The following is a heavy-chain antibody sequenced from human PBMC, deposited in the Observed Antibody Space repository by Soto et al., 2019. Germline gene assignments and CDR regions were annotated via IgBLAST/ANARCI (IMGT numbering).Heavy chain of an antibody. CDR3: VRDPPSDY. J-gene: IGHJ4*02. CDR1: GFTVSSNS. V-gene: IGHV3-66*01. Sequence: EVQLVESGGGLVQPGGSLRLSCAASGFTVSSNSMSWVRQAPGKGLEWVSVIYSGVSTYYTDSVKGRFTISRDNSKNTLYLQMNGLRAEDTAVYYCVRDPPSDYWGQGTLVTVSS. CDR2: IYSGVST.